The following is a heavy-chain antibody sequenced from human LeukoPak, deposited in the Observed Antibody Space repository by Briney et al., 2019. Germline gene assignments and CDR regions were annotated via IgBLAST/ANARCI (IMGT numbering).Heavy chain of an antibody. CDR3: ARGQYYYGSGSFPPLNWFDP. CDR1: GGSISSGGYY. V-gene: IGHV4-31*03. J-gene: IGHJ5*02. Sequence: SQTLSLTCTVSGGSISSGGYYWSWIRQHPGKGLEWIGYIYYSGSTYYNPSLKGRVTISVDTSKNQFSLKLSSVTAADTAVYYCARGQYYYGSGSFPPLNWFDPWGQGTLVTVSS. CDR2: IYYSGST. D-gene: IGHD3-10*01.